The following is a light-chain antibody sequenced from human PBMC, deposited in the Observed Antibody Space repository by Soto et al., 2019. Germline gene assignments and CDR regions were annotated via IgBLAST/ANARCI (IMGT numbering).Light chain of an antibody. CDR2: SNN. CDR3: AAWDDSLNVFYV. CDR1: SSNIGSNT. V-gene: IGLV1-44*01. J-gene: IGLJ1*01. Sequence: QSVLTQPPSASGTPGQRVTIPFSGSSSNIGSNTVNWYQQLPGTAPKLLIYSNNQRPSGVPDRFSGSKSGTSASLAISGLQSEDEADYYCAAWDDSLNVFYVFGTGTKVTVL.